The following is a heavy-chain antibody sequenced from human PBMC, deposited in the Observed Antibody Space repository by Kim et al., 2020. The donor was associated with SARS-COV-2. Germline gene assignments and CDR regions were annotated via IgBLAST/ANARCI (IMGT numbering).Heavy chain of an antibody. Sequence: GGSLRLSCAASGFTFSSYAMSWVRQAPGKGLEWVSAISGSGGSTYYADSVKGRFTISRDNSKNTLYLQMNSLRAEDTAVYYCAKLTGKYSGSYSIFDYWGQGTLVTVSS. CDR3: AKLTGKYSGSYSIFDY. V-gene: IGHV3-23*01. CDR1: GFTFSSYA. CDR2: ISGSGGST. J-gene: IGHJ4*02. D-gene: IGHD1-26*01.